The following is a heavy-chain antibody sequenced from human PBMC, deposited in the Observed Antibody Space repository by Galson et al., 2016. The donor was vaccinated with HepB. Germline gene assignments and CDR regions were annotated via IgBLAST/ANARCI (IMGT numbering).Heavy chain of an antibody. D-gene: IGHD3-10*01. CDR2: ISYDGNNK. CDR3: ARDYGSGSNYTPIRYYSMDV. V-gene: IGHV3-30-3*01. CDR1: GFTFNRNA. J-gene: IGHJ6*02. Sequence: SLRLSCAASGFTFNRNAMNWVRQAPGKGLEWVAVISYDGNNKYYAESVKGRFTISRDNSKKTLYLLMNSMRAEDTAVYFCARDYGSGSNYTPIRYYSMDVWGQGTTVTVSS.